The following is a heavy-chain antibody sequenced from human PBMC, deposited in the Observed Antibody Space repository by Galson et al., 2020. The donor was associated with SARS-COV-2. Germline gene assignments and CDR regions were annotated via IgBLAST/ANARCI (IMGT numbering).Heavy chain of an antibody. V-gene: IGHV3-53*01. D-gene: IGHD3-3*01. CDR2: IYSGGST. CDR3: ASQGPYDCWGGYWDYDYYGMDV. CDR1: GFTVSSNY. J-gene: IGHJ6*02. Sequence: ESLKISCAASGFTVSSNYMSWVRQAPGKRLEWVSVIYSGGSTYYADSVKGRFTISRDNSKNTLYLQMNSLRAEDTAVYYCASQGPYDCWGGYWDYDYYGMDVWGQGTMVTVSS.